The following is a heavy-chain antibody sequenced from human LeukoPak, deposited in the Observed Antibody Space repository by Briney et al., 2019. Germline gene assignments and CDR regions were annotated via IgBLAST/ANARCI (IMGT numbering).Heavy chain of an antibody. CDR1: GFTFSGSA. CDR3: ARERGYSYGSADY. CDR2: IRSKANSYAT. V-gene: IGHV3-73*01. Sequence: GGSLRLSCAASGFTFSGSAMHWVRQASGKGLEWVGRIRSKANSYATAYAASAKGRFTISRDDSKNTAYLQMSSLRVEDTAVYYCARERGYSYGSADYWGQGTLVTVSS. D-gene: IGHD5-18*01. J-gene: IGHJ4*02.